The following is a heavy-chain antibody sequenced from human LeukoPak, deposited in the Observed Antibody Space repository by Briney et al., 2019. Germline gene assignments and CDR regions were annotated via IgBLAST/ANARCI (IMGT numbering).Heavy chain of an antibody. J-gene: IGHJ4*02. CDR1: GGSLSGYY. CDR2: INHSGST. Sequence: SETLSLTCAAYGGSLSGYYWSWIRQPPGKGLEWIGEINHSGSTNYNPSLKSRVTISVDTSKNQFSLKLSSVTAADTAVYYCARVVWGNYDFWSGYYSHFDYWGQGTLVTVSS. D-gene: IGHD3-3*01. CDR3: ARVVWGNYDFWSGYYSHFDY. V-gene: IGHV4-34*01.